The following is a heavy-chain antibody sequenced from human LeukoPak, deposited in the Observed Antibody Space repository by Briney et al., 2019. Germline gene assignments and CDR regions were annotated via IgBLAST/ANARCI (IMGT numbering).Heavy chain of an antibody. CDR1: GGSISSGSYY. CDR2: IYYSGST. J-gene: IGHJ4*02. V-gene: IGHV4-30-4*08. CDR3: ARSSFYSSSWYFDY. Sequence: PSETLSLTCTVSGGSISSGSYYWSWVRQRPGKGLEWIGYIYYSGSTYYNPSLKSRVAISIDTSKNQFSLNLSSVTAADTAVYYCARSSFYSSSWYFDYWGQGTLVTVSS. D-gene: IGHD6-13*01.